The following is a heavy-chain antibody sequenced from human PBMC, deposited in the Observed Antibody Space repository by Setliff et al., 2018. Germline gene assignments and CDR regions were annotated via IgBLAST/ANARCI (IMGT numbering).Heavy chain of an antibody. D-gene: IGHD1-1*01. CDR1: GFTFSSYS. CDR3: ARASWGTDYYFDY. J-gene: IGHJ4*02. V-gene: IGHV3-21*01. CDR2: ISSSSSYI. Sequence: GSLRLSCAASGFTFSSYSMNWVRQAPGKGLEWVSSISSSSSYIYYADSVKGRFTISRDNAKNSLYLQMNSLRAEDTAVYYCARASWGTDYYFDYWGQGTLVTVSS.